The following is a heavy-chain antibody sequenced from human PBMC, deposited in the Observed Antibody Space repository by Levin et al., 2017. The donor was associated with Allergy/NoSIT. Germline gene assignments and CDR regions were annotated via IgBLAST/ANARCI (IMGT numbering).Heavy chain of an antibody. Sequence: SETLSLTCAVSGGSLSSGGYSWTWIRQSPGTGLEWIGYIHQTGTTYYNPSLKSRVTISADRSKTQLALSLSAVTAADTAVYFCAREKSWVFDSWGQGIMVTVSS. D-gene: IGHD3-16*01. J-gene: IGHJ4*02. CDR2: IHQTGTT. V-gene: IGHV4-30-2*06. CDR3: AREKSWVFDS. CDR1: GGSLSSGGYS.